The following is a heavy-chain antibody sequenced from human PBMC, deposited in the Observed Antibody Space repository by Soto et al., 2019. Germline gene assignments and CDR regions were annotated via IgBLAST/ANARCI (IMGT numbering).Heavy chain of an antibody. CDR1: GGTFSNYT. Sequence: QVQLVQSGAEVKKPGSSVKVFCKASGGTFSNYTISWVRQAPGQGXXWXGGIIPVFGTTDYEQKFQGRVTITADGSTSTAYMKLSSLRSADTAVYYCARSAPYIVVRKPTGNQDYYGMDVWGQGTTVTVSS. V-gene: IGHV1-69*01. D-gene: IGHD2-2*01. CDR3: ARSAPYIVVRKPTGNQDYYGMDV. J-gene: IGHJ6*02. CDR2: IIPVFGTT.